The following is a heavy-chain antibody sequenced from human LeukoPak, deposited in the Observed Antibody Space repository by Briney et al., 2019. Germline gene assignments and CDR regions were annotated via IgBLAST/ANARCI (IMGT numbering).Heavy chain of an antibody. CDR2: IYYTGST. V-gene: IGHV4-59*01. J-gene: IGHJ4*02. CDR1: GGSISTYY. D-gene: IGHD6-13*01. Sequence: PSETLSLTCSVSGGSISTYYWNWIRQPPGKGLEWIGYIYYTGSTNYNPSLKSRVTMSVDTSKNQFTLNLKSVTPEDTAVYYCARNLIPEQLVLNFWGQGTLVTVSS. CDR3: ARNLIPEQLVLNF.